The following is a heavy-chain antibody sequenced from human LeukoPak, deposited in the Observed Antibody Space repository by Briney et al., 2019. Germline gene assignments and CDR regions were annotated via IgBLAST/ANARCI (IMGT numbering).Heavy chain of an antibody. CDR3: AKVRERGYSSKPFDL. CDR1: VDTFTGYY. Sequence: ASVKVSCKASVDTFTGYYIHWVRQAPGQGLEWMGWINANTGGTSYAQKFQDGVTMTRNTSINTAYMELSGLRSDDTAVYYCAKVRERGYSSKPFDLWGQGTMVTVSS. CDR2: INANTGGT. D-gene: IGHD5-18*01. V-gene: IGHV1-2*02. J-gene: IGHJ3*01.